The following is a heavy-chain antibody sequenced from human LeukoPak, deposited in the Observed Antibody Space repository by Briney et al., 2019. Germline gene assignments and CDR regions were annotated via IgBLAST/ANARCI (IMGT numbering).Heavy chain of an antibody. CDR2: LYNSGST. J-gene: IGHJ4*02. V-gene: IGHV4-39*02. Sequence: SETLSLTCTVSGGSVSSSSHYWGWIRQPPGKGLEWIGSLYNSGSTDYNPSLTSRVTISVNPSKNHFSLKLTSVTAADTAVYYCARRAADSGYSYHVWGQGILVTVSS. CDR1: GGSVSSSSHY. CDR3: ARRAADSGYSYHV. D-gene: IGHD5-18*01.